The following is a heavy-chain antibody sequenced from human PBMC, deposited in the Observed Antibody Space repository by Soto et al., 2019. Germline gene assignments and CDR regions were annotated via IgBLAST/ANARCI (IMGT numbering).Heavy chain of an antibody. J-gene: IGHJ4*02. D-gene: IGHD2-15*01. Sequence: GGSLRLSCAASGFTFSSYAMSWVRQAPGKGLEWVSAISGSGGSTYYADSVKGRFTISRDNSKNTLYLQMNSLRAEDTAVYYCAKDTYVPYSPARFFDYWGQGTLVTVSS. V-gene: IGHV3-23*01. CDR2: ISGSGGST. CDR3: AKDTYVPYSPARFFDY. CDR1: GFTFSSYA.